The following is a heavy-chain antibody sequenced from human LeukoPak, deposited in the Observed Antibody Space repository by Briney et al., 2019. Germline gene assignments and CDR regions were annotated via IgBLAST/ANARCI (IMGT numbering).Heavy chain of an antibody. CDR1: GGSISSYY. Sequence: SETLSLTCTVSGGSISSYYWSWIRQPPGKGLEWIGYIYYSGSTNYNPSLKSRVTISVDTSKNQFSLKLSSVTAADTAVYYCASYDVDGDYGVDYWGQGTLVTVSS. CDR3: ASYDVDGDYGVDY. J-gene: IGHJ4*02. D-gene: IGHD4-17*01. CDR2: IYYSGST. V-gene: IGHV4-59*01.